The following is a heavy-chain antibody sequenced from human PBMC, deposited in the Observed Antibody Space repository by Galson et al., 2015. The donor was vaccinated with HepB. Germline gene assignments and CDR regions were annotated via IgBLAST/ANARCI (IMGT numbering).Heavy chain of an antibody. CDR3: AAISTDSSGYTNHAFDI. V-gene: IGHV1-58*01. CDR1: GFTFTSSA. D-gene: IGHD3-22*01. CDR2: IVVGSGNT. J-gene: IGHJ3*02. Sequence: SVKVSCKASGFTFTSSAVQWVRQARGQRLEWIGWIVVGSGNTNYAQKFQERVTITRDMSTSTAYMELSSLRSEDTAVYYCAAISTDSSGYTNHAFDIWGQGAMVTVSS.